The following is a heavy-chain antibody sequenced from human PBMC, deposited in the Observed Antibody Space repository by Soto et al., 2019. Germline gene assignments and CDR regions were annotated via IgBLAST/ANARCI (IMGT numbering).Heavy chain of an antibody. CDR2: IIPIFGTA. J-gene: IGHJ6*02. Sequence: QVQLVQSGAEVKKPGSSVKVSCKASGGTFSSYAISWVRQAPGQGLEWMGGIIPIFGTANYAQKFQGRVTITADESTSKAYMELSSLRSEDTAVYYCARWARVDGGNSDYYYGMDVWGQGTTVTVSS. CDR3: ARWARVDGGNSDYYYGMDV. D-gene: IGHD2-21*02. CDR1: GGTFSSYA. V-gene: IGHV1-69*12.